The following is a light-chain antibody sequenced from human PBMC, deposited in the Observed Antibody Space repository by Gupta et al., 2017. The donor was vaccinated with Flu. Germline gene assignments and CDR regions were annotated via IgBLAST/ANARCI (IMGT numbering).Light chain of an antibody. CDR2: AAS. J-gene: IGKJ1*01. Sequence: ITCLGSQGLGNDLGWYQQKPGKAPKLLVYAASSVQIGVPSRFSGSGSGTDFTLTISSLQPEDFAAYFCLQYYNYPWTFGQGTKVEIK. CDR1: QGLGND. V-gene: IGKV1-6*01. CDR3: LQYYNYPWT.